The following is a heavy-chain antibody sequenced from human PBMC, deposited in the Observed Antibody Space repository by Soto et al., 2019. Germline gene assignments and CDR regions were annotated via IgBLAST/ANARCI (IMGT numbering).Heavy chain of an antibody. J-gene: IGHJ5*02. V-gene: IGHV4-61*01. CDR1: GGSVSSGSYY. CDR3: ARRNALDNWFEP. D-gene: IGHD3-3*01. Sequence: PSETLSLTCSVSGGSVSSGSYYWSCIRQPPGKGLEWIGYIYYSGSGKYNPSLRSRVTISLDPSKNQFSLKLSSVTAADPAVYYCARRNALDNWFEPWGQRTLVTVSS. CDR2: IYYSGSG.